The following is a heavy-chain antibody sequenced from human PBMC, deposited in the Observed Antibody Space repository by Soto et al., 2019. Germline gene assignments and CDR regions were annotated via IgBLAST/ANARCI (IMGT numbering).Heavy chain of an antibody. CDR1: GFTFSDYW. CDR2: INSSGATR. CDR3: AREDGEHFGTTAASWSFAP. Sequence: ASVQVSCKSSGFTFSDYWMHWVRQAPGQGLEWMGIINSSGATRSYAQKLQGRATITRDTSTSTLYMDLSSLTYQHTAVHYCAREDGEHFGTTAASWSFAPWGQGTLVTVSS. V-gene: IGHV1-46*01. D-gene: IGHD2-15*01. J-gene: IGHJ5*02.